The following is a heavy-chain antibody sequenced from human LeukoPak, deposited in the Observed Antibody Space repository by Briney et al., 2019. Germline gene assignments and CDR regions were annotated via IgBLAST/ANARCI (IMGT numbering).Heavy chain of an antibody. CDR2: MSPNSGHT. J-gene: IGHJ6*03. D-gene: IGHD1-7*01. CDR3: ARGGITGTYADYYYYMDV. V-gene: IGHV1-8*03. Sequence: GASVKVSCKTSGDTFTRYDINWVRQATGQRLEWMGWMSPNSGHTGYAQLFQGRVTFTRNTSITTVYMELDILTSEDTAVYFCARGGITGTYADYYYYMDVWGKGTTVTVSS. CDR1: GDTFTRYD.